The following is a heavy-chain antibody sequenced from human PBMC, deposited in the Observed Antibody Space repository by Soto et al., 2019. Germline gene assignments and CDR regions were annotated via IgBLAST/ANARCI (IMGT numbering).Heavy chain of an antibody. D-gene: IGHD3-3*01. CDR2: IYHSGST. CDR1: GGSISSSNW. Sequence: PSETLSLTCAVSGGSISSSNWWSWVRQPPGKGLEWIGEIYHSGSTNYNPSLKSRVTISVDKSKNQFSLKLSSVTAADTAVYYCARSIDYDFWSGYSGHHGMDVWGQGTTVTVSS. J-gene: IGHJ6*02. V-gene: IGHV4-4*02. CDR3: ARSIDYDFWSGYSGHHGMDV.